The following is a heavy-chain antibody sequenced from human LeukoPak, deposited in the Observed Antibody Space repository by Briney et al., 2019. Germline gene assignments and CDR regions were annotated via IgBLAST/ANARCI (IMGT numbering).Heavy chain of an antibody. CDR1: GYTFNGYY. Sequence: ASVKVSCKASGYTFNGYYMHWVRQAPGKGLEWMGWINPNSGGPNYAQKLQGRVTMTRDTSISTAYMELSRLRSDDTAVYYCARSGSDGMDVWGQGTTVTVSS. CDR3: ARSGSDGMDV. J-gene: IGHJ6*02. D-gene: IGHD1-26*01. CDR2: INPNSGGP. V-gene: IGHV1-2*02.